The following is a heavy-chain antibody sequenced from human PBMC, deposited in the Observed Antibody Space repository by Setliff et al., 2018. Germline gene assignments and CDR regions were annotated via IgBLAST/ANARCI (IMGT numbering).Heavy chain of an antibody. Sequence: SGGSLRLSCAASGFTFSSYGMHWVRQAPGKGLEWVAVIWYDGSNKYYAASVKGRFTISRDIAKNSLYLQMNGLKTEDTAVYYCVRHMTYYDFWRGYYSTSDAFHVWGQGTMVTVSS. CDR2: IWYDGSNK. V-gene: IGHV3-33*01. J-gene: IGHJ3*01. D-gene: IGHD3-3*01. CDR1: GFTFSSYG. CDR3: VRHMTYYDFWRGYYSTSDAFHV.